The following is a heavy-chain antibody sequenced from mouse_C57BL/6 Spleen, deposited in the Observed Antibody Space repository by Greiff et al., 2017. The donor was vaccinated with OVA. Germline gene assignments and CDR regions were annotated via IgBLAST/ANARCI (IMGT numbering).Heavy chain of an antibody. CDR1: GYTFTSYW. J-gene: IGHJ4*01. CDR3: ARENDYDVDYAMDY. CDR2: IHPNSGST. Sequence: VQLQQPGAELVKPGASVKLSCKASGYTFTSYWMHWVKQRPGQGLEWIGMIHPNSGSTNYNEKFKSKATLTVDKSSSTAYMQLSSLTSEDSAVDYCARENDYDVDYAMDYWGQGTSVTVSS. V-gene: IGHV1-64*01. D-gene: IGHD2-4*01.